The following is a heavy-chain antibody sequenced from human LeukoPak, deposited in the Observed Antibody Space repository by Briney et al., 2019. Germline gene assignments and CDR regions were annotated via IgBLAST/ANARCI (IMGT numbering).Heavy chain of an antibody. CDR1: GFTFSSYG. J-gene: IGHJ6*03. CDR2: ISYDGSNK. D-gene: IGHD6-25*01. V-gene: IGHV3-30*18. Sequence: GGSLRLSCAASGFTFSSYGIHWVRQAPGKGLEWVAVISYDGSNKYYADSVKGRFTISRDNSKNTLYLQMNSLRAEDTAVYYCAKESGYSWYYYYYMDVWGKGTTVTVPS. CDR3: AKESGYSWYYYYYMDV.